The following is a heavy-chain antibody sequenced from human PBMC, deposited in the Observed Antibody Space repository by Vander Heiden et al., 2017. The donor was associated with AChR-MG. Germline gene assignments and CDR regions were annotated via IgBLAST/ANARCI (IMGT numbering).Heavy chain of an antibody. J-gene: IGHJ6*02. CDR3: AKEIVVVPAAITYYYYYGMDV. Sequence: EVQLLESGGGLVQPGGSLRLSCAASGFTFSSYAMSWVRQAPGKGLEWVSAISGSGGSTYYADSVKGRFTISRDNSKNTLYLQMNSLRAEDTAVYYCAKEIVVVPAAITYYYYYGMDVWGQGTTVTVSS. D-gene: IGHD2-2*01. CDR1: GFTFSSYA. V-gene: IGHV3-23*01. CDR2: ISGSGGST.